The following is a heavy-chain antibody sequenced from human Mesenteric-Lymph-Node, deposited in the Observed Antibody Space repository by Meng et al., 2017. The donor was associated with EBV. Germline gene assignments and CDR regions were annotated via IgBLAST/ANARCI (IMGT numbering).Heavy chain of an antibody. J-gene: IGHJ1*01. CDR1: GASISSSNW. Sequence: VPLREAGPGLVKPSGTLSLTCAVSGASISSSNWWTWARQAPGKGLEWIGEVRHTGITNYNPSLKSRVSMSVDKSQNQFSLKLTSMTAADTAVYYCAVLGKVVIGSDWGQGTLVTVSS. D-gene: IGHD3-10*01. V-gene: IGHV4-4*02. CDR3: AVLGKVVIGSD. CDR2: VRHTGIT.